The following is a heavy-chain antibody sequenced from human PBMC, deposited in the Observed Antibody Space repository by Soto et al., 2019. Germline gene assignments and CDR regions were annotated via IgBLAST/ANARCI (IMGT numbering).Heavy chain of an antibody. CDR3: ASSYGSGYRAFDY. CDR2: VNPIVSMS. D-gene: IGHD3-10*01. V-gene: IGHV1-69*02. J-gene: IGHJ4*02. Sequence: QVQLVQSGAEVKRPGSSVRVSCKASGGTFTFYSFNWVRQAPGLGLEWLGRVNPIVSMSNYAQKFQGRVTMTADKSTSTAYMELSSLRSEDTAIYYCASSYGSGYRAFDYWGQGALVTVSS. CDR1: GGTFTFYS.